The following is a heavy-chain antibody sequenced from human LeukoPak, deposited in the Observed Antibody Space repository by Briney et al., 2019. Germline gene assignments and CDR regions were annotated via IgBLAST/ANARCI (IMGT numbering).Heavy chain of an antibody. D-gene: IGHD4-17*01. CDR2: ISAYNGNT. J-gene: IGHJ4*02. Sequence: VASVKVSCKASGYTFTSYGISWVRQAPGQGLEWMGWISAYNGNTNCAQKLQGRVTMTTDTSTSTAYMELRSLRSDDTAVYYCARVLGDYGDYFFDYWGQGTLVTVSS. CDR1: GYTFTSYG. CDR3: ARVLGDYGDYFFDY. V-gene: IGHV1-18*01.